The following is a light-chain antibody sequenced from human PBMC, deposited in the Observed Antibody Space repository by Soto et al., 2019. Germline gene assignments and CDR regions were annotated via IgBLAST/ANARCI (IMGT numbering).Light chain of an antibody. CDR1: QTISSW. J-gene: IGKJ1*01. CDR3: QQSYIAPWT. CDR2: AAS. V-gene: IGKV1-39*01. Sequence: DIQMTQSPSTLSGSVGDRVTITCRASQTISSWLSWYQQKPGKAPKLLIYAASGLQSGVPSRFSGSGSGTDFILTISSLQPDDSATYYCQQSYIAPWTFGQGTKVDIK.